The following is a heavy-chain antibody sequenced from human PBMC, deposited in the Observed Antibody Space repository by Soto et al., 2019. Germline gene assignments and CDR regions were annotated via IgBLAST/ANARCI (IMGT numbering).Heavy chain of an antibody. D-gene: IGHD2-2*01. CDR3: AAVNQLLYYYYYGMDV. V-gene: IGHV1-58*01. CDR2: IVVGSGNT. Sequence: SVKVSCKASGFTFTSSAVQWVRQARGQRLEWIGWIVVGSGNTNYAQKFQERVTITRDMSTSTAYMELSSLRSEDTAVYYCAAVNQLLYYYYYGMDVWGQGTTVTVSS. CDR1: GFTFTSSA. J-gene: IGHJ6*02.